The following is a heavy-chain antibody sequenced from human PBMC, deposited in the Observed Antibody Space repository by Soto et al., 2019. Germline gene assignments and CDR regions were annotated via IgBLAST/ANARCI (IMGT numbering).Heavy chain of an antibody. CDR1: GFTFSDYY. D-gene: IGHD2-15*01. CDR3: ARDQGYCSGGSCPYGMDV. J-gene: IGHJ6*02. CDR2: ISSSGSTI. V-gene: IGHV3-11*01. Sequence: KTGGSLRLSCAASGFTFSDYYMSWIRQAPGKGLEWVSYISSSGSTIYYADSVKGRFTISRDNAKNSLYLQMNSLRAEDTAVYYCARDQGYCSGGSCPYGMDVWGQGTTVTVSS.